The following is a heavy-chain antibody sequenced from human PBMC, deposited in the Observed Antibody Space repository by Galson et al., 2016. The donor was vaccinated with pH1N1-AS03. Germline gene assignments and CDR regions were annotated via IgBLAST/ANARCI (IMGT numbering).Heavy chain of an antibody. J-gene: IGHJ4*02. CDR3: ARFTMGAFDY. D-gene: IGHD3-3*01. CDR2: IYTSGST. V-gene: IGHV4-61*02. CDR1: GASISSGSYY. Sequence: TLSLTCTVSGASISSGSYYWSWIRQPAGQGLECIGRIYTSGSTYYNPSLKSRVTISVDTSKNQFSLKLSSLTAADTAMYYCARFTMGAFDYWGQGTLVTVSS.